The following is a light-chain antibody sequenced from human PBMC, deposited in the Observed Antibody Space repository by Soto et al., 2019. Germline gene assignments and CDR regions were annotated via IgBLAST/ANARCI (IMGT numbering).Light chain of an antibody. CDR1: NSNIGDNY. Sequence: QSVLTQPPSVSAAPGQKVTISCSGSNSNIGDNYVSWYQQLPGTAPKLLIYDNNKRPSGIPDRFSGSKSGTSATLGITGLQTGDEDDYYCETWDHSLSAGLFGGGTKLTVL. V-gene: IGLV1-51*01. CDR2: DNN. CDR3: ETWDHSLSAGL. J-gene: IGLJ3*02.